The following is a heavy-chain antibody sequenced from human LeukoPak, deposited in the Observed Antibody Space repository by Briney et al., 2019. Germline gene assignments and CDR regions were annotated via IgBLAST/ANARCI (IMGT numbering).Heavy chain of an antibody. D-gene: IGHD3-10*01. CDR3: ARDRDHYYGSGSYLKNAFDI. CDR1: GYTFTSYG. J-gene: IGHJ3*02. V-gene: IGHV1-18*04. Sequence: ASVKVSCKASGYTFTSYGINWVRQAPGQGLGGMGWISAYNGNTNYAQKLQGRVTMTTDTSTSTAYMELRSLRSDDTAVYYCARDRDHYYGSGSYLKNAFDIWGQGTMVTVSS. CDR2: ISAYNGNT.